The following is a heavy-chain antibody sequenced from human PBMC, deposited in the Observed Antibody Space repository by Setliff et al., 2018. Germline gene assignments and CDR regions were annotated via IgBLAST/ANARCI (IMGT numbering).Heavy chain of an antibody. Sequence: SETLSLTCTVSGGSISSGGYYWSWIRQHPGKGLEWIGYIYYSGSTYYNPSLKSRVTISVDTAQNQFSLRLTSVTAADTAVYYCARTGTYRYFDYWGQGALVTVSS. V-gene: IGHV4-31*03. CDR2: IYYSGST. J-gene: IGHJ4*02. CDR1: GGSISSGGYY. CDR3: ARTGTYRYFDY. D-gene: IGHD1-1*01.